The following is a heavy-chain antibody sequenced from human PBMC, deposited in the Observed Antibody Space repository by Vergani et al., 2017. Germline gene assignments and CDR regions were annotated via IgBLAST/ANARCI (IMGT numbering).Heavy chain of an antibody. V-gene: IGHV4-61*02. D-gene: IGHD5-12*01. CDR1: GGSISSGSYY. J-gene: IGHJ4*02. CDR2: IYTSGST. Sequence: QLQLQESGSGLVKPSQTLSLTCTVSGGSISSGSYYWSWIRQPAGKGLEWIGRIYTSGSTNYNPSLKSRVTISVDTSKNQFSLKLSSVTAADTAVYYCAREQGGYHDPTGVVGYWGQGTLVTVSS. CDR3: AREQGGYHDPTGVVGY.